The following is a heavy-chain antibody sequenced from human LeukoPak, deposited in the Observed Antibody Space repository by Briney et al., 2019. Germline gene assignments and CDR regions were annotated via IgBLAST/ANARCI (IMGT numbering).Heavy chain of an antibody. Sequence: GGSLRLSCVASGFTFSSYGMHWVRQAPGKGLEWVAVISYDGSNKYYADSVKGRFTISRDNSKNTLYLQMNSLRAEDTAVYYCAREGLVVPAANDRRPPRNAFDIWGQGTMVTVSS. V-gene: IGHV3-30*03. CDR3: AREGLVVPAANDRRPPRNAFDI. D-gene: IGHD2-2*01. J-gene: IGHJ3*02. CDR2: ISYDGSNK. CDR1: GFTFSSYG.